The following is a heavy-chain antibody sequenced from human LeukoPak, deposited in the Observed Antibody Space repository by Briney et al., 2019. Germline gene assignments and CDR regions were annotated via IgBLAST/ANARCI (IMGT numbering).Heavy chain of an antibody. J-gene: IGHJ4*02. CDR3: AIEGQDDGRTPDY. D-gene: IGHD1-1*01. Sequence: ASVKVSCKASGYTFTSYAMHWVRQAPGQRLEWMGWINAGNGNTKYSQKFQGRVTITRDTSASTAYMELSSLRSEDTAVYYCAIEGQDDGRTPDYWGQGTLVTVSS. V-gene: IGHV1-3*01. CDR2: INAGNGNT. CDR1: GYTFTSYA.